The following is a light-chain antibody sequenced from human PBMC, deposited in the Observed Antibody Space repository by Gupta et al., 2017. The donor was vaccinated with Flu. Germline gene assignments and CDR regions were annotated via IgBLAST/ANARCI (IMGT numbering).Light chain of an antibody. J-gene: IGKJ1*01. CDR3: QQSDSTPPDT. Sequence: SSLSASVGDRVTITCRARQSISSSLNWYQQKPGKAPKLLIYTASSLQSGVPSRFSGSGSGTDFTLTISSLQPEDFATYYCQQSDSTPPDTFGQGTKVEIK. CDR2: TAS. V-gene: IGKV1-39*01. CDR1: QSISSS.